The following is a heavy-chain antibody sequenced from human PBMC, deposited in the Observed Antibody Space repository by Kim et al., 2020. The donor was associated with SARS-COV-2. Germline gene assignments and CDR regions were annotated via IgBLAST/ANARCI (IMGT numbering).Heavy chain of an antibody. Sequence: SETLSLTCAVYGGSFSGYYWSWIRQPPGKGLEWIGEINHSGSTNYNPSLKSRVTISVDTSKNQFSLKLSSVTAADTAVYYCATDSGSSGLRHYYGMDVWGQGTTVTVSS. J-gene: IGHJ6*02. CDR2: INHSGST. CDR1: GGSFSGYY. V-gene: IGHV4-34*01. CDR3: ATDSGSSGLRHYYGMDV. D-gene: IGHD1-26*01.